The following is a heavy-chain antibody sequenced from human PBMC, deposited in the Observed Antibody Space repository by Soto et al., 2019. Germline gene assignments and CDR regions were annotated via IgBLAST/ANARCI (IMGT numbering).Heavy chain of an antibody. Sequence: QVQLVQSGAEVKKPGASVKLSCKASGYTFTSYYIHWVRQAPGQGLEWMAIINPNGGSTNYAQKFQGRVNVTRDTSTSTVYMELTSLRSEDTAVYYCARNLATGDYWGQGTLVTVSS. V-gene: IGHV1-46*01. J-gene: IGHJ4*02. D-gene: IGHD1-1*01. CDR3: ARNLATGDY. CDR1: GYTFTSYY. CDR2: INPNGGST.